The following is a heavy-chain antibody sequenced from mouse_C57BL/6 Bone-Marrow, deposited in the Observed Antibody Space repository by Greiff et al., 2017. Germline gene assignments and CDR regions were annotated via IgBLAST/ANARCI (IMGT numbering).Heavy chain of an antibody. V-gene: IGHV5-16*01. Sequence: DVKLVESEGGLVQPGSSMKLSCTASGFTFSDYYMAWVRQVPEKGLEWVANINYDGSSTYYLDSLKSRFIISRDNAKNILYLQMSSLKSEDTATYYGARAGDYYGSSYGYYAMDYWGQGTSVTVSS. CDR3: ARAGDYYGSSYGYYAMDY. J-gene: IGHJ4*01. D-gene: IGHD1-1*01. CDR2: INYDGSST. CDR1: GFTFSDYY.